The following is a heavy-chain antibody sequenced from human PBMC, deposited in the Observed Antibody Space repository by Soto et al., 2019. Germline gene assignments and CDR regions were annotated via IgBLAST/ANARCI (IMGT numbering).Heavy chain of an antibody. J-gene: IGHJ3*02. CDR2: MNPNSGNT. V-gene: IGHV1-8*01. Sequence: ASVKVSCKASGYTLTSYDINWVRQATGQGLEWMGWMNPNSGNTGYAQKFQGRVTMTRNTSISTAYMELSSLRSEDTAVYYCARTKSRSGIVVANDAFDIWGQGTMVTVSS. CDR3: ARTKSRSGIVVANDAFDI. D-gene: IGHD3-22*01. CDR1: GYTLTSYD.